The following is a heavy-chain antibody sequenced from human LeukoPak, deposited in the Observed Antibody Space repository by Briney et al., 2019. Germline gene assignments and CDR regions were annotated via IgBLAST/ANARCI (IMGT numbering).Heavy chain of an antibody. CDR2: MNPKSGNT. V-gene: IGHV1-8*01. CDR1: GYSFSSHD. J-gene: IGHJ4*02. D-gene: IGHD3-10*01. CDR3: ARGYGSGSYYNYPHDY. Sequence: GASVKVSCKASGYSFSSHDINWVRQATGQGLEWMGWMNPKSGNTDHAQKFQGRVTMSRNTSISVAYLELSSLRSEDTAVYYCARGYGSGSYYNYPHDYWGQGTLVTVSS.